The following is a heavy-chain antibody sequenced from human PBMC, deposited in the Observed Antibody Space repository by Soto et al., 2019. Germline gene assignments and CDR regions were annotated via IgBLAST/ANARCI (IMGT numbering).Heavy chain of an antibody. V-gene: IGHV3-53*01. D-gene: IGHD3-22*01. CDR2: IYSGGST. CDR1: GFNVRSYY. J-gene: IGHJ1*01. CDR3: ARDRVESGYPEYFQH. Sequence: PGGSLRLSCAASGFNVRSYYMSWVRQAPGKGLEWVSVIYSGGSTYYADSVKGRFTISRDNSKNTLYLQMNSLRAEDTAVYYCARDRVESGYPEYFQHWGQGTLVTVSS.